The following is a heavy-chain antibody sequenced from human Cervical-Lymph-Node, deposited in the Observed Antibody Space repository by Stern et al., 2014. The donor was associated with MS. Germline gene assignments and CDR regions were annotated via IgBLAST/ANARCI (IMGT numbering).Heavy chain of an antibody. J-gene: IGHJ4*02. D-gene: IGHD2-15*01. CDR1: GFTSNTYS. Sequence: EVQLVESGGGLVQPGGSLRLPCAVSGFTSNTYSLNWVRQAPGKGLEWVSYISSSSSTIHYADSVKGRFTISRDNAKNSLYLQMNSLRAEDTAVYYCARDSGSGMLYYFDFWGQGSLVAVSS. V-gene: IGHV3-48*01. CDR2: ISSSSSTI. CDR3: ARDSGSGMLYYFDF.